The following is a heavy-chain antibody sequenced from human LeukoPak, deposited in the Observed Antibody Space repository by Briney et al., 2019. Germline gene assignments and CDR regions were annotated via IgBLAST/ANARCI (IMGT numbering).Heavy chain of an antibody. CDR1: GFSFDDHV. Sequence: GGSLRLSCAASGFSFDDHVMNWVRQAPGKGLEWVSGITWNGGSTGYADSVRGRFTISRDNAKNSLYLQMSSLRAEDTALYYCARDRSYGAFASWGQGTLVTVSS. V-gene: IGHV3-20*04. CDR2: ITWNGGST. J-gene: IGHJ4*02. D-gene: IGHD1-26*01. CDR3: ARDRSYGAFAS.